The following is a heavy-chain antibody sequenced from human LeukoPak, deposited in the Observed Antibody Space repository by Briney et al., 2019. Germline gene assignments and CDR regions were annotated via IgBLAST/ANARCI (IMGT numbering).Heavy chain of an antibody. CDR3: RGYCSSTSCYTPRAIDY. J-gene: IGHJ4*02. Sequence: ASVKVSCKASGYTFTSYDINWVRQATGQGLERMGWMNPNSGNTGYAQKFQGRVTITADESTSTAYMELSSLRSEDTAVYYCRGYCSSTSCYTPRAIDYWGQGTLVTVSS. CDR1: GYTFTSYD. V-gene: IGHV1-8*03. D-gene: IGHD2-2*02. CDR2: MNPNSGNT.